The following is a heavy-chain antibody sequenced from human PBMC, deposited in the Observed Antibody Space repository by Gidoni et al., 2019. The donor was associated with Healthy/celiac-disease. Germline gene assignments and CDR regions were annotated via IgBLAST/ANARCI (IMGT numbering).Heavy chain of an antibody. D-gene: IGHD6-13*01. CDR3: ATIAAAGNFDY. J-gene: IGHJ4*02. V-gene: IGHV3-30*03. CDR1: GFTFSSYG. CDR2: ISYDGSNK. Sequence: QVQLVESGGGVVQPGRSLRLSCAASGFTFSSYGMHWVRQAPGKGLEWVAVISYDGSNKYYADSVKGRFTISRDNSKNTLYLQMNSLRAEDTAVYYCATIAAAGNFDYWGQGTLVTVSS.